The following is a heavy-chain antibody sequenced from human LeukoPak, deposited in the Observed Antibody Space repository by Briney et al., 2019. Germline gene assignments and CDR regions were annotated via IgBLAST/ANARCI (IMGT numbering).Heavy chain of an antibody. CDR1: GFTFDDYA. V-gene: IGHV3-9*01. Sequence: QPGRSLRLSCAASGFTFDDYAMHWVRQAPGKGLEWVSGISWNSGSIGYADSVKGRFTISRDNAKNSLYLQMDSLRAEDTAVYYCARDRIGGEEYWGQGTLVTVSS. CDR2: ISWNSGSI. CDR3: ARDRIGGEEY. J-gene: IGHJ4*02. D-gene: IGHD3-16*01.